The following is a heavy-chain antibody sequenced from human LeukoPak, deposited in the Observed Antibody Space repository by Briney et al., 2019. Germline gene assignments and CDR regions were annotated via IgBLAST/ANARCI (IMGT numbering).Heavy chain of an antibody. J-gene: IGHJ5*02. CDR2: IYYSGST. Sequence: EASQTLSLTCTVSGGSISSGGYYWSWIRQHLGKGLEWIGHIYYSGSTYYNASLKSRVSISIDTSKNQFSLKLTSVTAADTAVYYCARSRVGPWGQGTLVTVSS. CDR1: GGSISSGGYY. D-gene: IGHD1-26*01. CDR3: ARSRVGP. V-gene: IGHV4-31*03.